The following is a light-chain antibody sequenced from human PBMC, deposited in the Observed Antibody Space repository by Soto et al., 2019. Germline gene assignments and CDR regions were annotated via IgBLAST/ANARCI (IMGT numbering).Light chain of an antibody. CDR2: AAS. CDR1: QGLSSD. J-gene: IGKJ5*01. V-gene: IGKV1-9*01. Sequence: DIQLTQSPSFLSASVGDRVTITCRASQGLSSDLAWYQQKPGKAPKLLIYAASTLQSGVPSRSSGSGSGTEFTLTVSSLHPEDFATYYCQQLNSYPITFGQGTRLEIK. CDR3: QQLNSYPIT.